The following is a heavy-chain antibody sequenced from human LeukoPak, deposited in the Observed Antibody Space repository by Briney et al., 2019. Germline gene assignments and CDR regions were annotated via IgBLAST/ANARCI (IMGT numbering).Heavy chain of an antibody. Sequence: GGSLRLSCAASGFTFGSYAMHWVRQAPGKGLEWVANTNQEGSEKYYVDSVKGRFTISKDNAKNSLYLQMNSLRAGDTAVYYCARDPKWLDYWGQGTQVTVSS. D-gene: IGHD5-12*01. CDR3: ARDPKWLDY. J-gene: IGHJ4*02. V-gene: IGHV3-7*01. CDR2: TNQEGSEK. CDR1: GFTFGSYA.